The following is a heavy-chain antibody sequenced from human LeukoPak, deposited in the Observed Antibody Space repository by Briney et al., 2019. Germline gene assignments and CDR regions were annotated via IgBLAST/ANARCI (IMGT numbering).Heavy chain of an antibody. CDR1: GFIFSRYA. CDR3: ARKSSPSVMTGTIPDYFDH. J-gene: IGHJ4*02. CDR2: ISSDGGST. D-gene: IGHD1-1*01. Sequence: GWSFALSCGSSGFIFSRYAMYWVRQAPGKELEFVSAISSDGGSTYFANSVKGRFTISRDNSKNTLFLQMGSLRAEDMAFYYCARKSSPSVMTGTIPDYFDHWGQGTLVSVSS. V-gene: IGHV3-64*01.